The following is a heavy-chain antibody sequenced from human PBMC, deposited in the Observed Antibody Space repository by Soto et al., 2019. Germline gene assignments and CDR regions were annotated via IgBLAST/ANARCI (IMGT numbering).Heavy chain of an antibody. V-gene: IGHV1-8*01. CDR3: ARGRGSTSWYYFDY. D-gene: IGHD6-13*01. Sequence: WASVKVSCKTSGNTFTSYDMNWVRQAPGQGLEWMGWMRPNSGTTGYAGKFQGRVSMTRNTSISTAYMELSGLTSEATAVYYCARGRGSTSWYYFDYWGQGTQVTVSS. CDR1: GNTFTSYD. CDR2: MRPNSGTT. J-gene: IGHJ4*02.